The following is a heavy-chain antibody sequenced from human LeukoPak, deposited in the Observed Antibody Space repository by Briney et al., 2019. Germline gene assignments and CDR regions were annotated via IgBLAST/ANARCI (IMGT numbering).Heavy chain of an antibody. Sequence: PSETLSLTCAVYGGSFSGYYWSWIRQPPGKGLEWIGEINHSGSTNYNPSLKSRVTISVDTSKNQFSLKLSSVTAADTAVYYCAGRGRIAAAPWGGGWFDPWGQGTLVTVSS. V-gene: IGHV4-34*01. CDR2: INHSGST. CDR3: AGRGRIAAAPWGGGWFDP. CDR1: GGSFSGYY. D-gene: IGHD6-13*01. J-gene: IGHJ5*02.